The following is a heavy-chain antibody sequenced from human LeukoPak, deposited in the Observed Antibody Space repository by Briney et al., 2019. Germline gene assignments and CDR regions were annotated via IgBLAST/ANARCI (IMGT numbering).Heavy chain of an antibody. CDR2: IYSGGST. V-gene: IGHV3-66*01. CDR1: GFTVSSNY. J-gene: IGHJ4*02. D-gene: IGHD6-6*01. Sequence: QPGGSLRLSCAASGFTVSSNYMSWVRQAPGKGLEWVSVIYSGGSTYYADSVKGRFTISRDNSKNTLYLRMNSLRAEDTAVYYCARGKFEYSSSSWDYWGQGTLVTVSS. CDR3: ARGKFEYSSSSWDY.